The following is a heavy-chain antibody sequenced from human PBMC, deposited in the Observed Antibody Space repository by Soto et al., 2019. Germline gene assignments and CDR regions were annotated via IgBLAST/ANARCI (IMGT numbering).Heavy chain of an antibody. CDR2: ISAYNGNT. V-gene: IGHV1-18*01. D-gene: IGHD1-7*01. CDR3: ARDIRELRYYGMDV. J-gene: IGHJ6*02. CDR1: GYTFTSYH. Sequence: GASVKVSCKASGYTFTSYHITWVRQAPGQGLEWMGWISAYNGNTNYAQKLQGRVTMTTDTSTSTAYMELRSLRSDDTAVYYCARDIRELRYYGMDVWGQGTTVTVSS.